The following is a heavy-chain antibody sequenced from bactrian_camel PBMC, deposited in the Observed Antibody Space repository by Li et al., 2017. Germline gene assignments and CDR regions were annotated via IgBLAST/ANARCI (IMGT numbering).Heavy chain of an antibody. D-gene: IGHD5*01. CDR2: VASDGTT. V-gene: IGHV3S53*01. Sequence: HVQLVESGGVSVEAGGSLVISCAPSEGTITSACVGWFRQAPGKGREGVVSVASDGTTTYGDSVKGRFTITKDHAKQTVSLRMNSLKTDDTAMYYCVKDFLDFAQNWGQGTQVTVS. CDR1: EGTITSAC. J-gene: IGHJ4*01. CDR3: VKDFLDFAQN.